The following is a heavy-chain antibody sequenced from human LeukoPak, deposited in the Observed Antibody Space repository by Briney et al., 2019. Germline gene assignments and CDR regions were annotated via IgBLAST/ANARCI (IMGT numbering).Heavy chain of an antibody. Sequence: SETLSLTCAVSGASINSHSWWSWVRQPPGKGLEWIGEIYHSGGANYKPSLKSRVTMSVDTSKNHFSLKLTSVTAADTAVYYCAYNRNFALDNWGQGTLVTVSS. CDR1: GASINSHSW. J-gene: IGHJ4*02. CDR2: IYHSGGA. V-gene: IGHV4/OR15-8*01. CDR3: AYNRNFALDN. D-gene: IGHD1-14*01.